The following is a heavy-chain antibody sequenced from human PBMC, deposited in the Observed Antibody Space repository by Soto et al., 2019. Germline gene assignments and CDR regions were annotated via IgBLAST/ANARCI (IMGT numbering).Heavy chain of an antibody. J-gene: IGHJ4*02. CDR1: GVSVSSGSFY. CDR3: ARGATVTQYDY. V-gene: IGHV4-61*01. D-gene: IGHD4-17*01. CDR2: GSYSGTT. Sequence: PSETLSLTCTVSGVSVSSGSFYWAWIRQPPGKGLEWIGFGSYSGTTNYKPSLKSRVTISVDTSRGQISLKVSSLTAADTAVYYCARGATVTQYDYWGQGTPVTVSS.